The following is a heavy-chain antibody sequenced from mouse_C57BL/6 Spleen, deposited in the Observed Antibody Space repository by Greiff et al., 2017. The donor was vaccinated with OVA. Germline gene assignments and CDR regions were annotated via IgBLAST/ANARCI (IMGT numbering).Heavy chain of an antibody. CDR3: ARDGNYEAWFAY. Sequence: QVQLQQPGAELVKPGASVKLSCKASGYTFTSYWMQWVKQRPGQGLEWIGEIDPSDSYTNYNQKFKGKATLTVDTSSSTAYMQLSSLTSEDSAVDYCARDGNYEAWFAYWGQGTLVTVSA. J-gene: IGHJ3*01. CDR1: GYTFTSYW. CDR2: IDPSDSYT. V-gene: IGHV1-50*01. D-gene: IGHD2-1*01.